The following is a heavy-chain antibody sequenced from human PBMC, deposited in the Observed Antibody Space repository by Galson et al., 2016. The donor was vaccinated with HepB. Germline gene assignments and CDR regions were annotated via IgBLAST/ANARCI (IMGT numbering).Heavy chain of an antibody. CDR1: GFSLSNARMG. CDR3: ARLTYYYDSSAYPRLYINYYYGMDV. V-gene: IGHV2-26*01. Sequence: PALVKPTQTLTLTCTVSGFSLSNARMGVSWIRQPPGKALEWLAHIFSNDEKSYSTSLKSRLTISKDTSKSQVVLTMTNMDPVDTATYYCARLTYYYDSSAYPRLYINYYYGMDVWGQGTTVTVSS. D-gene: IGHD3-22*01. CDR2: IFSNDEK. J-gene: IGHJ6*02.